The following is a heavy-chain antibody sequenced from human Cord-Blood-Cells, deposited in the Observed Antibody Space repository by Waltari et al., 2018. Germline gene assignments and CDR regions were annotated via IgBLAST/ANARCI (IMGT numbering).Heavy chain of an antibody. V-gene: IGHV3-53*01. Sequence: EVQLVESGGGLIQPGGSLRLSCAASGFTVSSNYMSWVRQAPGKGLACVSVIYRGGSTYYADSGKGRFTISRDNSKNTLYLQMNSLRAEDTAVYYCARDVSNYEGMDVGGQGTTVTVSS. CDR3: ARDVSNYEGMDV. D-gene: IGHD4-4*01. CDR1: GFTVSSNY. CDR2: IYRGGST. J-gene: IGHJ6*02.